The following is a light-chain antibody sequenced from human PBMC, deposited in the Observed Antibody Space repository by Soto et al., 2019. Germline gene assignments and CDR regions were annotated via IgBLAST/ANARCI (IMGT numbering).Light chain of an antibody. CDR1: SSDVGTYTL. CDR3: SLYTTASTYV. CDR2: EVS. Sequence: QSVLTQPASVSGSPGQSITISCTGTSSDVGTYTLVSWYQQHPGKAPKLVIYEVSNRPSGIPDRFSGSKSGNTASLTISGLQAEDEAEYYCSLYTTASTYVFGTGTKLTVL. V-gene: IGLV2-14*02. J-gene: IGLJ1*01.